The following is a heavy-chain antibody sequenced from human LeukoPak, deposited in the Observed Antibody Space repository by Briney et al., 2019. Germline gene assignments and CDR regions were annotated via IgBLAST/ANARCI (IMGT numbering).Heavy chain of an antibody. D-gene: IGHD2-15*01. CDR1: GYTFTSYD. J-gene: IGHJ6*03. V-gene: IGHV1-8*03. Sequence: ASVKVSGKASGYTFTSYDINWVRQATGQGLEWMGWMNPNSGNTGYAQKFQGRVTITRNTSISTAYMELSSLRSEDTAVYYCARAQRYCSGGSCSIYMDVWGKGTTVTVSS. CDR2: MNPNSGNT. CDR3: ARAQRYCSGGSCSIYMDV.